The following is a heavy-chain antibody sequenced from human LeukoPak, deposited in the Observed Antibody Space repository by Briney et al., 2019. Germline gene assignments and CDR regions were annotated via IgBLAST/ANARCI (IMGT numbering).Heavy chain of an antibody. J-gene: IGHJ4*02. D-gene: IGHD3-16*01. V-gene: IGHV3-74*01. CDR1: GFSFSSFW. CDR3: TRDIGGRSAY. CDR2: LNEDGGIT. Sequence: GGSLRLSCEASGFSFSSFWMHWVRQAPGEGLVWVSRLNEDGGITNYADFAKGRFTISRDNARDTLYLQMNSLSADDTAVYYCTRDIGGRSAYWGQGTLVTVSS.